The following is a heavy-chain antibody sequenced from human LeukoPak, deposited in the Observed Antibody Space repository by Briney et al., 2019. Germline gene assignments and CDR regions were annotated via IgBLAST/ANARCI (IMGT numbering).Heavy chain of an antibody. D-gene: IGHD3-10*01. CDR1: GFTFSSYS. J-gene: IGHJ6*03. CDR3: ARAFESDYYYYMDV. CDR2: ISSSSSYI. V-gene: IGHV3-21*01. Sequence: PGGSLRLSCAASGFTFSSYSMNWVRQAPGKGLEWVSSISSSSSYIYYADSVKGRFTISRDNAKNSLYLQMNSLRAEDTAVYYCARAFESDYYYYMDVWGKGTTVTVSS.